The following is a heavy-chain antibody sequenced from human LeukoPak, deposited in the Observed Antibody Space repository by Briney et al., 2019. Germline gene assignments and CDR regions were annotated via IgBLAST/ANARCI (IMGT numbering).Heavy chain of an antibody. V-gene: IGHV4-59*01. CDR1: GGSISTYY. J-gene: IGHJ4*02. D-gene: IGHD2/OR15-2a*01. Sequence: SETLSLTCTVSGGSISTYYWNWIRQRPGKGLEWIGYISYIGSSNYNPSLRSRVTTSVDTSKNQFFLKLRSVTAADTAVYYCARGRGEILYSMRFESWGQGTQVTVSS. CDR3: ARGRGEILYSMRFES. CDR2: ISYIGSS.